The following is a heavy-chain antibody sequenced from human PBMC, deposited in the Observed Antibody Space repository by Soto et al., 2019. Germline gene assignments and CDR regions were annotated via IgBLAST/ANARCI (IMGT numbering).Heavy chain of an antibody. CDR1: GGTFSSYA. CDR2: IIPIFGTA. D-gene: IGHD3-22*01. J-gene: IGHJ4*02. CDR3: ARDDSSGYYFDY. Sequence: SVKVSCKASGGTFSSYAISWVRQAPGQGLEWMGGIIPIFGTANYAQKFQGRVTITADESTSTAYMELSSLRSEDTAVYYCARDDSSGYYFDYWGQGTLVTVSS. V-gene: IGHV1-69*13.